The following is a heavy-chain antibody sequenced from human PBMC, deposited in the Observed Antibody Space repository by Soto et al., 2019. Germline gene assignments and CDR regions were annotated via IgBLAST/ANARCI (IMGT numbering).Heavy chain of an antibody. J-gene: IGHJ6*02. Sequence: EVQLVETGGGLIQPGGSLRLSCAASGFTVSSNYMSWVRQASGKGLEWVSVIYSGGSTYYADSVKGRFTISRDNSKNTLYLQMNSLRAEDTAVYYCARDRWFVESNYGMDVWGQGTTVTVSS. D-gene: IGHD3-10*01. V-gene: IGHV3-53*02. CDR1: GFTVSSNY. CDR2: IYSGGST. CDR3: ARDRWFVESNYGMDV.